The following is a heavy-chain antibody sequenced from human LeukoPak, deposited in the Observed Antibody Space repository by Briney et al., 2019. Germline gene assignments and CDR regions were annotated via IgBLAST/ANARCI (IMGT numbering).Heavy chain of an antibody. CDR1: GYTFTCYG. CDR2: MNPNSGNT. CDR3: ARDSVAVAGTSGNSFDY. Sequence: GASVKVSCKASGYTFTCYGINWVRQATGQGLEWMGWMNPNSGNTGYAQKFQGRVTITRNTSISTAYMELSSLRSEDTAVYYCARDSVAVAGTSGNSFDYWGQGTLVTVSS. D-gene: IGHD6-19*01. J-gene: IGHJ4*02. V-gene: IGHV1-8*03.